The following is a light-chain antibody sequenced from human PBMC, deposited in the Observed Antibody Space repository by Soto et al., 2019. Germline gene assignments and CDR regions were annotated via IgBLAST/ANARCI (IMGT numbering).Light chain of an antibody. CDR1: SSDVGGYNY. J-gene: IGLJ3*02. V-gene: IGLV2-14*01. CDR3: SSYTSXSTGV. CDR2: EVS. Sequence: QSALTQPASVSGSPGQSITISCTGTSSDVGGYNYVSWYQQHPGKAPKLMIYEVSYRPSGVSTRFSGSKSGNTASLTISGLLAEDEADYYCSSYTSXSTGVFGGGTKLTVL.